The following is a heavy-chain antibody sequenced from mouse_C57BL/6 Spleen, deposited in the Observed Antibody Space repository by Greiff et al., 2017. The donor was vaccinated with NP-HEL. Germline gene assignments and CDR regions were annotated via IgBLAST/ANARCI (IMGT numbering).Heavy chain of an antibody. D-gene: IGHD2-5*01. V-gene: IGHV5-9-1*02. CDR3: TRHYSNYVWFAY. CDR1: GFTFSSYA. J-gene: IGHJ3*01. Sequence: EVQLVESGEGLVKPGGSLKLSCAASGFTFSSYAMSWVRQTPEKRLEWVAYISSGGDYIYYADTVKGRFTISRDNARNTLYRQMSSLKSEDTAMYYCTRHYSNYVWFAYWGQGTLVTVSA. CDR2: ISSGGDYI.